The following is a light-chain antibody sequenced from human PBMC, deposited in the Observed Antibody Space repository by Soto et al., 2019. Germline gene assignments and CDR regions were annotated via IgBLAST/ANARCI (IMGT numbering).Light chain of an antibody. CDR3: SSYTTNNTLL. J-gene: IGLJ2*01. Sequence: QSALTQPASVSGSPGQSITISCTGTSSDVGGYTYVSWYQQHPDKGPKLLIYEVRNRPSGVSNRFSGSKSGNTASLTISGLQAEDEADYYCSSYTTNNTLLFGEGTKLTVL. V-gene: IGLV2-14*01. CDR1: SSDVGGYTY. CDR2: EVR.